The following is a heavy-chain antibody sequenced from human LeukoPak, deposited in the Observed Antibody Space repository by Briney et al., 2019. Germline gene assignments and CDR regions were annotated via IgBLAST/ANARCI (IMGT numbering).Heavy chain of an antibody. CDR2: IYSGGST. Sequence: GGSLRLSCAASGLTGSSNFMTWVRQAPGKGLEWVSAIYSGGSTFYAASVRGRFNISRDHSKKTMFLQMSSLRVEDAAVYYCASSGTASRGAMDVWGQGTTVTVS. V-gene: IGHV3-66*01. D-gene: IGHD1-1*01. CDR1: GLTGSSNF. J-gene: IGHJ6*02. CDR3: ASSGTASRGAMDV.